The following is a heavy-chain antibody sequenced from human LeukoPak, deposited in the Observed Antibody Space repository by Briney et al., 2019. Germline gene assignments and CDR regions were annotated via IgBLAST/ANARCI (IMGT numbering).Heavy chain of an antibody. V-gene: IGHV3-30*02. CDR2: IGFDGSKI. CDR3: AKEGRGGFDI. CDR1: GFTFSRSG. J-gene: IGHJ3*02. Sequence: GGSLRLSCAASGFTFSRSGMHWVRQAPGKGLEWVTFIGFDGSKIYYADSVKGRFTISRDNSKNTLYLQMNSLSAGDTAVYYCAKEGRGGFDIWGQGTMVTVSS. D-gene: IGHD3-16*01.